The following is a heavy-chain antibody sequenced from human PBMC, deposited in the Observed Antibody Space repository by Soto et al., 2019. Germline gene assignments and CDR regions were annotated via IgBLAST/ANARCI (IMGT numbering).Heavy chain of an antibody. J-gene: IGHJ4*02. Sequence: EVQLLESGGGLVQPGGSLRLSCAASGFTFTTYAMTWVRQAPGKGLEWVSAISGSGGSTYYADSVKGRFTISRDNSKNTLYLQMNSLRAEDTAVYYCAKNWDTTFSSSSHWGQGTLLTVSS. CDR2: ISGSGGST. V-gene: IGHV3-23*01. D-gene: IGHD6-6*01. CDR3: AKNWDTTFSSSSH. CDR1: GFTFTTYA.